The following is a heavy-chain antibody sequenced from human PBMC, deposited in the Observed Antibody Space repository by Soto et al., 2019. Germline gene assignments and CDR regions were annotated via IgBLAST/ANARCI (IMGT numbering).Heavy chain of an antibody. J-gene: IGHJ4*02. Sequence: TLSLTCTVSGGSISSSSYYWGWIRQPPGKGLEWIGSIYYSGSTYYNPSLKSRVTISVDTSKNQFSLKLSSVTAADTAVYYCARRIAVAGIRGGFFDYWGQGTLVTVSS. D-gene: IGHD6-19*01. CDR2: IYYSGST. CDR3: ARRIAVAGIRGGFFDY. V-gene: IGHV4-39*01. CDR1: GGSISSSSYY.